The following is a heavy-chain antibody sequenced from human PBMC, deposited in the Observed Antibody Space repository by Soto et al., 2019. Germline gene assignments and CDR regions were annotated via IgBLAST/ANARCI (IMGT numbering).Heavy chain of an antibody. CDR1: GGSISSYY. Sequence: LSLTCTVSGGSISSYYWGWIRQPPGKGLEWIGDIYYSGSTDYNPSLQSRVTISVDTSKNQLSLKLSSVTAADTAVYSCARGNPDYGDAFDIWGQGTMVNVSS. CDR3: ARGNPDYGDAFDI. CDR2: IYYSGST. D-gene: IGHD4-17*01. J-gene: IGHJ3*02. V-gene: IGHV4-59*01.